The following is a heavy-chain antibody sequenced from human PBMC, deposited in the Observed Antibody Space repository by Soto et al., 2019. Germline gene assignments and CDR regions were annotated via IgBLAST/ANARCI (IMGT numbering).Heavy chain of an antibody. V-gene: IGHV3-11*01. CDR2: ISSSGSTI. D-gene: IGHD3-22*01. J-gene: IGHJ3*02. CDR1: GFTFSDYY. CDR3: ATPRNYYDRSADAFDI. Sequence: TGGSLRLSCAASGFTFSDYYMSWIRQAPGKGLEWVSYISSSGSTIYYADSVKGRFTISRDNAKNSLYLQMNSLRAEDTAVYYCATPRNYYDRSADAFDIWGQGTMVTVSS.